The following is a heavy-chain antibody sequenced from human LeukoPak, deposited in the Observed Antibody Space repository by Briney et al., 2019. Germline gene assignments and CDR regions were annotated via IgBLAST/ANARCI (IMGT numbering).Heavy chain of an antibody. Sequence: GGSLRLSCAASGFTFSRYAMSWVRQAPGNGLEWVAAISGRGGSTYYADSVKGRFTISRDNFKNTLYLQMNSLRAEDTAVYYCAKEVIVGVSFDYWGQGTLVTVSS. CDR2: ISGRGGST. CDR1: GFTFSRYA. D-gene: IGHD1-26*01. J-gene: IGHJ4*02. V-gene: IGHV3-23*01. CDR3: AKEVIVGVSFDY.